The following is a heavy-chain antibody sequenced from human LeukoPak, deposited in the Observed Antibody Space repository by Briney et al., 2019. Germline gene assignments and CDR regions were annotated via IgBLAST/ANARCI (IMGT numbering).Heavy chain of an antibody. CDR1: GGTFSSYA. D-gene: IGHD2-15*01. V-gene: IGHV1-2*02. CDR3: ARDRYRYCSGGSCQEQSDY. Sequence: ASVKVSCKASGGTFSSYAISWVRQAPGQGLEWMGWINPNSGGTNYAQKFQGRVTMTRDTSISTAYMELSRLRSDDTAVYYCARDRYRYCSGGSCQEQSDYWGQGTLVTVSS. CDR2: INPNSGGT. J-gene: IGHJ4*02.